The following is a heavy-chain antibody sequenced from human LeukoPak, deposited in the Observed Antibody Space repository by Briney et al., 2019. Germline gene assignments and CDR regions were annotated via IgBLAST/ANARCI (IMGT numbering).Heavy chain of an antibody. CDR1: GFTFSSYW. J-gene: IGHJ4*02. Sequence: PGGSLRLSCAASGFTFSSYWMHWVRQAPGKGLVWVSRINSDGSSTSYADSVKGRFTISRDNAKNTLYLRMNSLRAEDTAVYYCARGYCSSTSCPKAYYFDYWGQGTLVTVSS. D-gene: IGHD2-2*01. CDR3: ARGYCSSTSCPKAYYFDY. V-gene: IGHV3-74*01. CDR2: INSDGSST.